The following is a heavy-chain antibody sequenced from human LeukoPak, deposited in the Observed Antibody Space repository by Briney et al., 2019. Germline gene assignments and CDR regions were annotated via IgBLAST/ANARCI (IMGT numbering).Heavy chain of an antibody. J-gene: IGHJ4*02. V-gene: IGHV1-2*02. CDR1: GYTFTGYY. CDR3: AREYYDFRSGYYIDY. CDR2: INPNSGGT. Sequence: ASVKVSCKASGYTFTGYYMHWVRQAPGQGLEWMGWINPNSGGTNYAQKFQGRVTMTRDTSISTAYMELSRLRSDDTAVYYCAREYYDFRSGYYIDYWGQGTLVTVSS. D-gene: IGHD3-3*01.